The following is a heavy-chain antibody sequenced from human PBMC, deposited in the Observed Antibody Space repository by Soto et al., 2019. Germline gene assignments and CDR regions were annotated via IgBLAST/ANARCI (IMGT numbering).Heavy chain of an antibody. CDR2: ISSSGSTI. CDR3: ANDQDLGCSTTSCYIGMSAFDI. V-gene: IGHV3-48*03. Sequence: QPGGSLRLSCAASGFTFSSYKMNWVRQAPGKGLEWVSYISSSGSTIYYADSMKGRFTISRDNATSSLYLQMNRLRAEDTAVYYCANDQDLGCSTTSCYIGMSAFDIWGQGTMVTVSS. J-gene: IGHJ3*02. CDR1: GFTFSSYK. D-gene: IGHD2-2*02.